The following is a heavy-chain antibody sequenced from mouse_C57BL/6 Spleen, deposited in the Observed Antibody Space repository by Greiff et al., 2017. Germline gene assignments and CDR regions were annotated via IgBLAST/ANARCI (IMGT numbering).Heavy chain of an antibody. J-gene: IGHJ2*01. CDR3: ARDYDGGYYFDY. V-gene: IGHV1-61*01. D-gene: IGHD2-4*01. CDR2: IYPSDSET. Sequence: QVQLKQPGAELVRPGSSVKLSCKASGYTFTSYWMDWVKQRPGQGLEWIGNIYPSDSETHYNQKFKDKATLTVDKSSITAYMQLSSLTSEDSAVYYCARDYDGGYYFDYWGQGTTLTVSS. CDR1: GYTFTSYW.